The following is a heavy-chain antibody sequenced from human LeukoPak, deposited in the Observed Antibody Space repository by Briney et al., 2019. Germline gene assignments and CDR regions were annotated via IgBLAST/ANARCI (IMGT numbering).Heavy chain of an antibody. CDR3: ARGLGSRSGAGDY. J-gene: IGHJ4*02. V-gene: IGHV3-30*03. CDR2: ISYDGSNK. D-gene: IGHD6-6*01. Sequence: GRSLRLSSAASGFTFSSYGMHWVRQAPGKGLEWVAVISYDGSNKYYADSVKGRFTISRDNSKNTLFLQMNSLRAEDTAVYYCARGLGSRSGAGDYWGQGTPVTVSS. CDR1: GFTFSSYG.